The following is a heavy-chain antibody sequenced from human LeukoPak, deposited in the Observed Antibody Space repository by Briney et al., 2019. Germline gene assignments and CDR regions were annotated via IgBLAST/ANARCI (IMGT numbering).Heavy chain of an antibody. J-gene: IGHJ6*02. V-gene: IGHV3-23*01. Sequence: GGSLRLSCAASGFTFSTYAMSWVRQAPGKGLEWVSGISDNGGGTYCADSVKGRFTISRDNSKNTLYLQMNSLRAEDTAVYYCAKDLGYCSSTSCYPPYGMDVWGQGTTVTLSS. D-gene: IGHD2-2*01. CDR3: AKDLGYCSSTSCYPPYGMDV. CDR2: ISDNGGGT. CDR1: GFTFSTYA.